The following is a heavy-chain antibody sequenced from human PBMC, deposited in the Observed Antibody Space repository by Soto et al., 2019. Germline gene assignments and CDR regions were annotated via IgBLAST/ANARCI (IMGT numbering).Heavy chain of an antibody. CDR3: AKGSGPQRYYGMDV. J-gene: IGHJ6*02. CDR2: ISGSGSNT. CDR1: GFTFSTYA. Sequence: GGSLRLSCAASGFTFSTYAMTWVRQAPGQGLEWVSAISGSGSNTYYADSVKGRFTISRDNSKNTLYLQMNSLRTEDTAVYYCAKGSGPQRYYGMDVWGQGTTVTVSS. V-gene: IGHV3-23*01. D-gene: IGHD2-15*01.